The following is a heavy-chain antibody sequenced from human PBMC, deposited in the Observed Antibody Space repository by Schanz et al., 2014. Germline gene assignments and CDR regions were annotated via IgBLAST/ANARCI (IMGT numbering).Heavy chain of an antibody. CDR3: AREGEWGYDPPRH. V-gene: IGHV3-11*06. J-gene: IGHJ4*02. CDR2: ISSSSIYT. D-gene: IGHD5-12*01. CDR1: GFTFSDYY. Sequence: QVPLVESGGTLVKPGGSLRLSCVVSGFTFSDYYMSWIRQAPGKGLEWVSYISSSSIYTNYADSVKGRFTISRDNAKNSLYLQMNSLRAEDTAVYYCAREGEWGYDPPRHWGQGTLVTVSS.